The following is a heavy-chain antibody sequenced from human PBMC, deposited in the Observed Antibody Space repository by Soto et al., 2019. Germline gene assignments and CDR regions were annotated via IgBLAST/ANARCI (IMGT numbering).Heavy chain of an antibody. V-gene: IGHV4-59*08. CDR1: GGSISSYY. D-gene: IGHD5-18*01. CDR3: ARPNGGEYSDGYYAFDI. CDR2: IYYSGST. J-gene: IGHJ3*02. Sequence: QVQLQESGPGLVKPSETLSLTCTVSGGSISSYYWSWIRQPPGKGLEWIGYIYYSGSTNYNPSLKSRVTISVDTSKNQFSLKLSSVTAADTAVYYCARPNGGEYSDGYYAFDIWGQGTMVTVSS.